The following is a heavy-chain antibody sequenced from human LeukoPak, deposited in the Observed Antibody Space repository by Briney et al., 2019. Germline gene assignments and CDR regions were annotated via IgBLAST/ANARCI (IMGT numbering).Heavy chain of an antibody. CDR3: ARVFGDTLGRHYMDV. Sequence: SGGSLRLSCAASGFTFSDHYMDWVRQAPGKGLEWVGRTRNKANSYTTEYAASVKGSFTISRDDSKNSLYLQMSSLKTEDTAVYYCARVFGDTLGRHYMDVWGKGTTVTVSS. V-gene: IGHV3-72*01. CDR1: GFTFSDHY. CDR2: TRNKANSYTT. D-gene: IGHD2-21*02. J-gene: IGHJ6*03.